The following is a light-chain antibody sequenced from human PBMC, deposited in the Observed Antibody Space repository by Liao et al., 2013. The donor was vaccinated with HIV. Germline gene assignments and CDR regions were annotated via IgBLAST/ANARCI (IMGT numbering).Light chain of an antibody. CDR1: NIGGKS. Sequence: SYALTQPPSVSVAPGKTARMTCGGNNIGGKSVHWYQQQPGQAPVLVISYDSERPSGIPERFSGSNSGNTATLTISRVEAGDEADYYCQVWESSSDHPDVVFGGGTKLTVL. CDR3: QVWESSSDHPDVV. CDR2: YDS. J-gene: IGLJ2*01. V-gene: IGLV3-21*01.